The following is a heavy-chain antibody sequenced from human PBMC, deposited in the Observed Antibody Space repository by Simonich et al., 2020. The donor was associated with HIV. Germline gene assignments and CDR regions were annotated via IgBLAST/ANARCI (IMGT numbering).Heavy chain of an antibody. CDR1: GYTFTSYY. J-gene: IGHJ4*02. CDR3: ASQEYYNWNDPYFDY. Sequence: QVQLVQSGAEVKKPGASVKVSCKASGYTFTSYYMHWVRPAPGQGLEWGGMINPSGGSTNNAQKFQDRGTMTRDTATSTVYMQLSSLRSEDTAVYYCASQEYYNWNDPYFDYWGQGTLVTVSS. V-gene: IGHV1-46*01. CDR2: INPSGGST. D-gene: IGHD1-20*01.